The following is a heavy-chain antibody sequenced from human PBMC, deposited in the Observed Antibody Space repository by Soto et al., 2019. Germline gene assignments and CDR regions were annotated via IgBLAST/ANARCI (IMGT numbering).Heavy chain of an antibody. J-gene: IGHJ4*02. CDR2: ISGNGATT. CDR3: AKGTAARLIDY. V-gene: IGHV3-23*01. CDR1: GFTFSSYP. Sequence: EVQLLESGGDLVQPGGPLRPPFEASGFTFSSYPMTWVPQPPGKGLEWVSIISGNGATTYYADSVKGRFTISRDNSKNTLYLQMDSLRDEDTAVYYCAKGTAARLIDYWGQGTLVTVSS. D-gene: IGHD6-6*01.